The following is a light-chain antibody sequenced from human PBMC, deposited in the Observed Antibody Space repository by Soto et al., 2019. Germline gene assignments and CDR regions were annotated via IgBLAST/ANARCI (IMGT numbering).Light chain of an antibody. CDR3: QQYNSYSGA. V-gene: IGKV1-5*01. CDR2: DAS. Sequence: DIQMTQSPSSLSASVGDRVTITCRASQNINDWLAWYQQKPGKAPKLLIYDASSLESGVPSRFSGSRSGTEFTLTIYSLQPADFATYYCQQYNSYSGAFGQGTKVDIK. J-gene: IGKJ1*01. CDR1: QNINDW.